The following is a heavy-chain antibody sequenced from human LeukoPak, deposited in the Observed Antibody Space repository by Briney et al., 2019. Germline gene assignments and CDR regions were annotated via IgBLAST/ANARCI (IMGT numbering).Heavy chain of an antibody. J-gene: IGHJ4*02. V-gene: IGHV3-23*01. CDR3: ARVAYCSGGSCHSTPYYFDY. CDR2: ISGSGANT. CDR1: GFTFSSYA. D-gene: IGHD2-15*01. Sequence: GGSLRLSCAASGFTFSSYAMGWVRQAPGKGLEWVSAISGSGANTYYADSVKGRFTISRDNSKNTLSLQMNSLRAEDTAVYYCARVAYCSGGSCHSTPYYFDYWGQGTLVTVSS.